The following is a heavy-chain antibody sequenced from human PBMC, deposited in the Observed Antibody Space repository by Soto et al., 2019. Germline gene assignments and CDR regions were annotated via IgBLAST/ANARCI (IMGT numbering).Heavy chain of an antibody. CDR2: IRYDGSNI. CDR1: GFTFSGLG. CDR3: ATDGVGHTTLFVYFDY. J-gene: IGHJ4*02. V-gene: IGHV3-33*01. D-gene: IGHD1-26*01. Sequence: QVQLVESGGGVVQPGRSLRLSCAASGFTFSGLGMHWVRQAPGKGLEWVEVIRYDGSNIYYADAVKGRFTISRDNSKDTLYLQMNSLRADDTAVYYCATDGVGHTTLFVYFDYWGQGTLVTVSS.